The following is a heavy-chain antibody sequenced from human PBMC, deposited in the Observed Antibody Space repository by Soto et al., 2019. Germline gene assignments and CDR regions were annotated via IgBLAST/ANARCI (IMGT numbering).Heavy chain of an antibody. CDR2: IWYDGSNK. CDR3: ARDLPGIAAELDY. J-gene: IGHJ4*02. D-gene: IGHD6-13*01. CDR1: GFTFSSYG. Sequence: GGSLRLSCAASGFTFSSYGMHWVRQAPGKGLEWVAVIWYDGSNKYYADSVKGRFTISRDNSKNTLYLQMNSLRAEDTAVYYCARDLPGIAAELDYWGQGTLVTVS. V-gene: IGHV3-33*01.